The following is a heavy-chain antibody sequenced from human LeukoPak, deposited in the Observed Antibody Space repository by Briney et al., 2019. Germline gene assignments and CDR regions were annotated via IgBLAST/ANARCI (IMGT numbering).Heavy chain of an antibody. Sequence: PGGSLRLSCAASGFTVSSYSMSWVRQAPGKWLEWVSSISSRSGYIYYGDSVKGRFTISRDNAKNSLYLQMNTLRAEDTAVYYCASFDSSGWHYFDYWGQGTLVTVSA. CDR1: GFTVSSYS. CDR2: ISSRSGYI. CDR3: ASFDSSGWHYFDY. J-gene: IGHJ4*02. V-gene: IGHV3-21*01. D-gene: IGHD6-19*01.